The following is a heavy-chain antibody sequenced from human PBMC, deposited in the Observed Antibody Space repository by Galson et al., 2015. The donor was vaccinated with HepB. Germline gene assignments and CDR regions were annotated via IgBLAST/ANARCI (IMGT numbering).Heavy chain of an antibody. Sequence: SLRLSCAASGSTVSSNYMSWVRQAPGKGLEWVSVIYSGGSTYYADSVKGRFTISRDNSKNTLYLQMNSLRAEDTAVYYCARENYGDYFDAFDIWGQGTMVTVSS. CDR1: GSTVSSNY. CDR3: ARENYGDYFDAFDI. D-gene: IGHD4-17*01. CDR2: IYSGGST. J-gene: IGHJ3*02. V-gene: IGHV3-53*01.